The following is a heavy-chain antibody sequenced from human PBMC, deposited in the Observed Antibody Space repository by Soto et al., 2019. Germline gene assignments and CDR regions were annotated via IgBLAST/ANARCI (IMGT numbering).Heavy chain of an antibody. J-gene: IGHJ4*02. CDR1: GGSISSSSYY. D-gene: IGHD3-16*02. V-gene: IGHV4-39*01. CDR3: AKTYYDYIWGSYHTSYYFDY. CDR2: IYYSGST. Sequence: SETLSLTCTVSGGSISSSSYYWGWIRQPPGKGLEWIGSIYYSGSTYYNPSLKSRVTISVDTSKNQFSLKLSSVTAADTAVYYCAKTYYDYIWGSYHTSYYFDYWGQGTLVTVSS.